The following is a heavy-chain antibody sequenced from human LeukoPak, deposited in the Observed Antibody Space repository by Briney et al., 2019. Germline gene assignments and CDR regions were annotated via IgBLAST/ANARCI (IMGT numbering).Heavy chain of an antibody. CDR1: EFTFSSYS. CDR2: ITGGGGST. V-gene: IGHV3-23*01. CDR3: AKSPYYDASGYNREYYFDC. Sequence: GGSLRLPCAAPEFTFSSYSMSWVRQAPGKGLEWVSSITGGGGSTYFADSVKDRSTISRDNSRNTLYLQLNSLRAEDTAVYYCAKSPYYDASGYNREYYFDCWGQGTLVTVSS. J-gene: IGHJ4*02. D-gene: IGHD3-22*01.